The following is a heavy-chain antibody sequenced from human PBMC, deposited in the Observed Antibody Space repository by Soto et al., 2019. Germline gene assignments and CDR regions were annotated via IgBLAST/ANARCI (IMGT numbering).Heavy chain of an antibody. V-gene: IGHV4-4*02. D-gene: IGHD3-9*01. CDR1: GGSISSSHW. Sequence: QVQLQESGPGLVKPSGTLSLTCAVSGGSISSSHWWTWVRQSPGKGLEYIGEISHSGTSNSNPSLKGRDTLSVDKSKNHFSLTLTSVTAADTAVYYCARVVLTITRGAFDAWGQGTLVIVSS. CDR2: ISHSGTS. J-gene: IGHJ3*01. CDR3: ARVVLTITRGAFDA.